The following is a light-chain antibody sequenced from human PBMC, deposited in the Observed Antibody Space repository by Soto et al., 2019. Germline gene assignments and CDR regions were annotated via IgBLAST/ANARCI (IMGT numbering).Light chain of an antibody. CDR2: TDN. J-gene: IGLJ1*01. CDR3: AAGDGSLNAYV. CDR1: SSNIGSNA. V-gene: IGLV1-44*01. Sequence: QSVLTQPPSATGTPGQRVTISCSGSSSNIGSNAVNWYQQFPGTAPKLLIYTDNQRPSGVPDRFSGSKSGTSASLAISGLQSEDEADYFCAAGDGSLNAYVFGTGTKLTVL.